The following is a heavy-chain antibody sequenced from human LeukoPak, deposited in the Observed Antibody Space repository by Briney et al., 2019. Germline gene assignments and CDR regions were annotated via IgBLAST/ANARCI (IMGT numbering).Heavy chain of an antibody. D-gene: IGHD3-16*01. V-gene: IGHV4-59*01. CDR1: GGSISSYY. J-gene: IGHJ6*03. CDR3: ARGGLRSVDYYYYMDV. CDR2: IYYSGST. Sequence: PSETLSLTCTVSGGSISSYYWSWIRQPPGKGLEWIGYIYYSGSTNYNPSLKGRVTISVDTSKNQFSLKLSSVTAADTAVYYCARGGLRSVDYYYYMDVWGKGTTVTVSS.